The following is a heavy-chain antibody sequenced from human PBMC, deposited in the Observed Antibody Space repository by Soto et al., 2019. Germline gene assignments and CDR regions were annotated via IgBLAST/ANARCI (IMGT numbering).Heavy chain of an antibody. CDR3: ARGATHGSSLYFWFDP. V-gene: IGHV1-69*01. Sequence: QVQLVQSGAEVRMPGSSVKVSCKASGGTFSTYPINWVRQAPGQGLEWMGGIIPLFGTTNYAQKFKGRVTITADESTSTAYMELSSLRAEDAAVYYCARGATHGSSLYFWFDPWGQGTLVTVSS. CDR2: IIPLFGTT. D-gene: IGHD6-13*01. J-gene: IGHJ5*02. CDR1: GGTFSTYP.